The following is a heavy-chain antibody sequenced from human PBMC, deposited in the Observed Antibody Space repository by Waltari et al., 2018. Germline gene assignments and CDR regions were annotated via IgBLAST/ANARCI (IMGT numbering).Heavy chain of an antibody. D-gene: IGHD2-21*01. CDR3: TVIAGDFDI. CDR2: INCRNGGT. Sequence: QVNLVQSGADVRKPGASVTVSCKASGYIFINYFIHWVRRAPGQGLEWIGRINCRNGGTDYAQKFQGRVTLTRDTAISTAYMELSGLTLDDTAIYYCTVIAGDFDIWGPGTMVTASS. V-gene: IGHV1-2*06. J-gene: IGHJ3*02. CDR1: GYIFINYF.